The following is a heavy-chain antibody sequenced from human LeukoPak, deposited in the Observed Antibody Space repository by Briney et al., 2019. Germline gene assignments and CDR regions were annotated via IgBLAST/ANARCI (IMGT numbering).Heavy chain of an antibody. D-gene: IGHD5-18*01. J-gene: IGHJ6*03. CDR3: ARVQRSSTSWTVDTAMIPHYYYYYYMDV. V-gene: IGHV5-51*01. CDR1: GYSFTSYW. CDR2: IYPGDSDT. Sequence: GESLKISCKGSGYSFTSYWIGWVRQMPGKGLEWMGIIYPGDSDTRYSPSFQGQVTISADKSISTAYLQWSSLKASDTAMYYCARVQRSSTSWTVDTAMIPHYYYYYYMDVWGKGTTVTVSS.